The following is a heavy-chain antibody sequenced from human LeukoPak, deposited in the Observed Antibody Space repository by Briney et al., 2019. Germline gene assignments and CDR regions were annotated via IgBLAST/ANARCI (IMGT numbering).Heavy chain of an antibody. V-gene: IGHV4-4*07. CDR2: VHSNGGT. CDR3: ARNPVAGWNPNFDY. Sequence: SETLSLTCTVSGGSISNYYWSWIRQPAGKGLEWIGRVHSNGGTNYNPSLTSRVTLSVDTSRSQFSLSLSSVTAADTAVYYCARNPVAGWNPNFDYWGQGTLVTVSS. CDR1: GGSISNYY. J-gene: IGHJ4*02. D-gene: IGHD6-19*01.